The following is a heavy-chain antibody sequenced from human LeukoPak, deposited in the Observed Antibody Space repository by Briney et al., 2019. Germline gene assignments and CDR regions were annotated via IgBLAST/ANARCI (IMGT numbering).Heavy chain of an antibody. V-gene: IGHV3-7*03. CDR3: ARYNSAWKTDDY. J-gene: IGHJ4*02. CDR1: GFTFNSYW. CDR2: IKQDGSDE. D-gene: IGHD6-19*01. Sequence: GGSLRLSCAASGFTFNSYWMTWVRQAPGKGLEWVADIKQDGSDEYYAGSVKGRFTISRDNAKNSLYLQMNSLRAEDTAVYFCARYNSAWKTDDYWGQGTLVTVSS.